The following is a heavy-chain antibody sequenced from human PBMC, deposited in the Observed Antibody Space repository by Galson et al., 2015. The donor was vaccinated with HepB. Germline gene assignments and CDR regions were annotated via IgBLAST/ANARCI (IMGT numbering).Heavy chain of an antibody. CDR3: ARGGNYYDSSGYYTFFDY. D-gene: IGHD3-22*01. CDR1: GYTFTSYA. J-gene: IGHJ4*02. V-gene: IGHV1-3*01. Sequence: SVKVSCKASGYTFTSYAVHWVRQAPGQGLEWVAWINPGNGDTKYSQKLQGRVSITRDTSASTDYMELSSLRSEDTAVYYCARGGNYYDSSGYYTFFDYWGQGTQVTVTS. CDR2: INPGNGDT.